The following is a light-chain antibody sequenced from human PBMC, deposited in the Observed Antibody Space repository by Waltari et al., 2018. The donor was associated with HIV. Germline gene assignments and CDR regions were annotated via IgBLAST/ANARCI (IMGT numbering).Light chain of an antibody. CDR2: KDT. Sequence: SYELKQPPSVSVSPGQTATITCSGDSLSGQYAYWYQQKPGQAPVAIMYKDTERPSGIAERFSGYSSEKTVTLIIKEAQTEDDADYYCQSADSSGGFRVFGGGTRLSVL. CDR3: QSADSSGGFRV. CDR1: SLSGQY. J-gene: IGLJ3*02. V-gene: IGLV3-25*03.